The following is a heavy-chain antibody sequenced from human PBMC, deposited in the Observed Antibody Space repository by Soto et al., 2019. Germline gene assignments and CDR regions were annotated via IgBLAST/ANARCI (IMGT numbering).Heavy chain of an antibody. J-gene: IGHJ6*03. CDR1: GFTLSDYY. CDR2: ISSSATII. CDR3: ARAVKQWLVGGDYYYYYMDV. V-gene: IGHV3-11*01. Sequence: QVQLVESGGGLVKPGGSLRLSCEATGFTLSDYYMTWIRQAPGKGLEWISYISSSATIIYYADSVKGRFTISRDNAKTSLYLQMNCLRADDTAVYYCARAVKQWLVGGDYYYYYMDVWGKGTTVTVSS. D-gene: IGHD6-19*01.